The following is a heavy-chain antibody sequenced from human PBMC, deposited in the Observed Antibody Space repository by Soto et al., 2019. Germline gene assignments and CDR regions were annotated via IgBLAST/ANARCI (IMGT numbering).Heavy chain of an antibody. Sequence: QVQLVQSGAEVKKPGSSVKVSCKASGGTFSSYTISWVRQAPGQGLEWMGRIIPILGIANYAQKFQGRGTITADKSTSTGYMELSSLRSEDTAVYYCASTTYDILTGYYRPGDFDYWGQGTLVTVSS. CDR3: ASTTYDILTGYYRPGDFDY. CDR2: IIPILGIA. CDR1: GGTFSSYT. V-gene: IGHV1-69*02. D-gene: IGHD3-9*01. J-gene: IGHJ4*02.